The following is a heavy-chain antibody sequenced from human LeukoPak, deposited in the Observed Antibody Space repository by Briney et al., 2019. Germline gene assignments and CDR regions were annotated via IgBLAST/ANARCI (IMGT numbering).Heavy chain of an antibody. CDR2: ISYDGSNK. CDR3: ARDSGYCSGGSCYSWFDP. J-gene: IGHJ5*02. D-gene: IGHD2-15*01. Sequence: SCKASGYTFTGYYMHWVRQAPGKGLEWVAVISYDGSNKYYADSVKGRFTISRDNSKNTLYLQMNSLRAEDTAVYYCARDSGYCSGGSCYSWFDPWGQGTLVTVSS. V-gene: IGHV3-30-3*01. CDR1: GYTFTGYY.